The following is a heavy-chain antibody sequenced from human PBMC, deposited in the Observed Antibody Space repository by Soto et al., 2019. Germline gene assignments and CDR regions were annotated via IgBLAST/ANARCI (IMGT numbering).Heavy chain of an antibody. CDR2: IYWDDDK. V-gene: IGHV2-5*02. CDR1: GFSLSTSGVG. D-gene: IGHD6-13*01. Sequence: QITLKESGPTLVKPTQTLTLTCTFSGFSLSTSGVGVGWIHQPPGPALEWLALIYWDDDKRYSLSLTSRLTSTKDTSKNQVVLTMTNMDPVDTATYYCAHRRRQHERDAFDSWGQGTMVTVSS. CDR3: AHRRRQHERDAFDS. J-gene: IGHJ3*02.